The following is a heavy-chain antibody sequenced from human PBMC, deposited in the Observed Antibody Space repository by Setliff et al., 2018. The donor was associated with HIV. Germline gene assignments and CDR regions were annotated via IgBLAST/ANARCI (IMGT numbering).Heavy chain of an antibody. CDR3: ARPNYYDSSGSFDY. V-gene: IGHV3-21*01. CDR2: ISGSATYI. D-gene: IGHD3-22*01. CDR1: GFTFSSYA. J-gene: IGHJ4*02. Sequence: GGSLRLSCAASGFTFSSYAMSWVRQAPGKGLEWVSAISGSATYIYYADSVKGRFTISRDNAENSLYLQMNSLRAEDTAVYYCARPNYYDSSGSFDYWGQGTLVTVSS.